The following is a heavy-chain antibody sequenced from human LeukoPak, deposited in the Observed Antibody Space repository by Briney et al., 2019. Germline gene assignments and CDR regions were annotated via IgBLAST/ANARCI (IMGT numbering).Heavy chain of an antibody. V-gene: IGHV3-21*01. CDR3: ARGFGITLVRGVTLYFDY. CDR1: EFNFNIYS. J-gene: IGHJ4*02. CDR2: ISHSSDYI. Sequence: GESLRLSCEASEFNFNIYSMNWVRQAPGKGLEWVSSISHSSDYIYYADSVKGRFTISRDNAKSSLYLQMNGLRAEDTAVYYCARGFGITLVRGVTLYFDYWGQGALVTVSS. D-gene: IGHD3-10*01.